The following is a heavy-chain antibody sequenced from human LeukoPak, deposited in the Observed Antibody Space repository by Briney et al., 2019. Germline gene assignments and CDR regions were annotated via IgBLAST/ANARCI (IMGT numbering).Heavy chain of an antibody. V-gene: IGHV1-69*04. J-gene: IGHJ6*02. CDR2: IIPILGIA. CDR1: GGTFSSYA. Sequence: ASVKVSCKASGGTFSSYAISWVRQAPGQGLEWMGRIIPILGIANYAQKFQGGVTITADKSTSTAYMELSSLRSEDTAVYYCARDSGSYYYDSSGYGSGMDVWGQGTTVTVSS. CDR3: ARDSGSYYYDSSGYGSGMDV. D-gene: IGHD3-22*01.